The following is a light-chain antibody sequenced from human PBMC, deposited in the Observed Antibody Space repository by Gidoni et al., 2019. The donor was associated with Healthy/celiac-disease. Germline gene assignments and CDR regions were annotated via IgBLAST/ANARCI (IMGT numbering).Light chain of an antibody. J-gene: IGKJ1*01. CDR3: QQRSNWLTT. V-gene: IGKV3-11*01. CDR2: DAS. Sequence: ELVLTQSPATLSLSPGERATLSCRASQSVSSYLAWYQQKPGQAPRLLIYDASNRATGIPARFSGSGSGTDFTLTISSLEPEDFAVYYCQQRSNWLTTFGQGTKVEIK. CDR1: QSVSSY.